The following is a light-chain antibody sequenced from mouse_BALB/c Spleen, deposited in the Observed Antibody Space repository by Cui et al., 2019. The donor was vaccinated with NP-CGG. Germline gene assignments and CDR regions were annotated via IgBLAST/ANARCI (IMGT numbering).Light chain of an antibody. J-gene: IGKJ1*01. Sequence: DIKMTQSPSSMYASLGERVTITCKASQDLNSDLSWFQQKPGKSPKNLIYRGKRLVDGVRSRFIGSRSGQDYSRAIGSLEYEGMGIYYCQQYDELWTFGGGTKLEIK. CDR2: RGK. CDR1: QDLNSD. CDR3: QQYDELWT. V-gene: IGKV14-111*01.